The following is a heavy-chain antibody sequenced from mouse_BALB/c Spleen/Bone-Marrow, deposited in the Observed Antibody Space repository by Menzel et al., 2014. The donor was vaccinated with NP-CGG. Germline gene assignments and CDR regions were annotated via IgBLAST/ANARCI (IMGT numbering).Heavy chain of an antibody. CDR1: GYTFTSYT. CDR3: ARGLWGNYYFDY. CDR2: INPSSGYT. Sequence: QVQLQQSGAELARPGASVKMSCKASGYTFTSYTMHWVKQRPGQGLEWIGYINPSSGYTNYNQKFKTKATLTVDNSSITAYMELRSLTSEDSAVYYCARGLWGNYYFDYWGQGTTLTVSS. J-gene: IGHJ2*01. D-gene: IGHD2-1*01. V-gene: IGHV1-4*01.